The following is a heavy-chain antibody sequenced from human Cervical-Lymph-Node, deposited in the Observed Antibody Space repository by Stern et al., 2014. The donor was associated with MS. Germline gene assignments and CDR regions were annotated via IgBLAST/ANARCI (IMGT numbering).Heavy chain of an antibody. D-gene: IGHD3-22*01. Sequence: QLVQSGPEVKKPGTSVKVSCKAFGFTFNSSAVQWVRQARGQRLEWIGRIVVGSGNPNSAQKFQERVTITRDMSTSTAYMELSSLRSEDTAVYYCAAEPMYYSDSVGAFDIWGQGTMVTVSS. CDR1: GFTFNSSA. CDR3: AAEPMYYSDSVGAFDI. V-gene: IGHV1-58*01. J-gene: IGHJ3*02. CDR2: IVVGSGNP.